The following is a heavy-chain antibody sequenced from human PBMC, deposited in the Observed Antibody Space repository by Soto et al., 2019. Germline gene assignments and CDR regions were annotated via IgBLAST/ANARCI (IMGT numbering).Heavy chain of an antibody. J-gene: IGHJ6*02. CDR2: VGYNSDSI. CDR3: ARDWNIDNYYDYYGMDV. V-gene: IGHV3-48*02. D-gene: IGHD1-1*01. CDR1: GFTFSSYS. Sequence: GGSLSLSCTASGFTFSSYSLNWVCQAPRQGLQWVSFVGYNSDSIPYADCVKGRFTISPDNAKNSLYLQMNSLRHEHTAVYFCARDWNIDNYYDYYGMDVWGQGTTVTVSS.